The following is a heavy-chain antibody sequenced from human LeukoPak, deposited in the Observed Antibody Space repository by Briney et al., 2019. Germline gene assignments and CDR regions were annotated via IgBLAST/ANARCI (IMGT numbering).Heavy chain of an antibody. CDR3: ARPSFRTGSYFDH. CDR2: IEEYGNEV. Sequence: GGSLRLSCEVSGFTFTDYWMGWVRQAAGKGLKWVANIEEYGNEVQYVDSVKGRFTIFRDNTKTSLYLQMNNLRVEDTAVYYCARPSFRTGSYFDHWGQGTLVTVSS. CDR1: GFTFTDYW. V-gene: IGHV3-7*01. J-gene: IGHJ4*02. D-gene: IGHD3/OR15-3a*01.